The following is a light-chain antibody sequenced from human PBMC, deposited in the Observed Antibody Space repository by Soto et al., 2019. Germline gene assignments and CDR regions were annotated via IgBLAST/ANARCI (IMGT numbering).Light chain of an antibody. CDR1: LSVSSTY. CDR3: QQYGSPPLT. CDR2: GAS. Sequence: EIVLTQSPGTLSLSPGERATLSCRASLSVSSTYLAWYQQKPGQAPRLLIYGASSRATGIPDRFSGSGSGTDFTLTISRLEPEDFAVYYCQQYGSPPLTFGGGTKVEIK. V-gene: IGKV3-20*01. J-gene: IGKJ4*01.